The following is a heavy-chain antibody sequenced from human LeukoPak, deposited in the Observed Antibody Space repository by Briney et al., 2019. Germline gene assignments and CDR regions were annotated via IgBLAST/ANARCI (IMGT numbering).Heavy chain of an antibody. CDR1: GFTFSSYW. CDR3: ARVAAGQYYYYYYYMDV. D-gene: IGHD6-19*01. V-gene: IGHV3-74*01. Sequence: GGSLRLSCAASGFTFSSYWMHWVRQAPGKGLVWVSRINSDGSSTSYADSVKGRFTISRDNAKNTLYLQMNSLRAEDTALYYCARVAAGQYYYYYYYMDVWGKGTTVTVSS. J-gene: IGHJ6*03. CDR2: INSDGSST.